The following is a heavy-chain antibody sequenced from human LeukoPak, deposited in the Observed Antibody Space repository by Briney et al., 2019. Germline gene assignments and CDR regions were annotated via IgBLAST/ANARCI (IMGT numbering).Heavy chain of an antibody. D-gene: IGHD3-22*01. CDR1: GFTVSSNY. V-gene: IGHV3-53*01. J-gene: IGHJ4*02. Sequence: GGSLRLSCAASGFTVSSNYMSWVRQAPGKGLEWVSVLYSDGNTYYADSVKGRFTISRDNSRNTLCLQMNSLRAEDTAVYYCARGPRYDSSGYPFDYWGQGTLVTVSS. CDR3: ARGPRYDSSGYPFDY. CDR2: LYSDGNT.